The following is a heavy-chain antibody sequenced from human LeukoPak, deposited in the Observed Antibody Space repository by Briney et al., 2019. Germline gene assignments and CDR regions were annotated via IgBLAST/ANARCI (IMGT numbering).Heavy chain of an antibody. CDR2: INHSGSS. CDR3: ARAPSRYDVLTGYYGGWFDS. CDR1: GGSFSGYY. J-gene: IGHJ5*01. V-gene: IGHV4-34*01. D-gene: IGHD3-9*01. Sequence: SETLSLTCAVYGGSFSGYYWSWIRQPPGKGLEWIGEINHSGSSNYNPSLKSRVTISVDTSKNQFSLKLSSVTAADMAVYYCARAPSRYDVLTGYYGGWFDSWGQGTLVTVSS.